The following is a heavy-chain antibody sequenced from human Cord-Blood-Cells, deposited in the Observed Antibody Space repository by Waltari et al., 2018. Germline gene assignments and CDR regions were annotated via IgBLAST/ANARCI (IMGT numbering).Heavy chain of an antibody. J-gene: IGHJ4*02. CDR1: GGTFSNYA. Sequence: SSVKVSCKASGGTFSNYAISWVRQAPGQGLEWMGGIIPIFGTANYAQKFQGRVTITADESTSTAYMELSSLRSEDTAVYYCATKRYYDFWSGYYWEYFDYWGQGTLVTVSS. D-gene: IGHD3-3*01. V-gene: IGHV1-69*01. CDR3: ATKRYYDFWSGYYWEYFDY. CDR2: IIPIFGTA.